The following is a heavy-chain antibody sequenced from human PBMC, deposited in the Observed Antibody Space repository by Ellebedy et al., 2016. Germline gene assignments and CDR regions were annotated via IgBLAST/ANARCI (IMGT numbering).Heavy chain of an antibody. V-gene: IGHV4-34*01. Sequence: SETLSLTCAVYGGSFSGYYWSWIRQPPGKGLEWIGGINHSGSTNYNPSLKSRVTISVDTSKNQFSLKLSSVTAADTAVYYCARDSAPAACSWVSSYNWFDPWGQGTLVTVSS. J-gene: IGHJ5*02. CDR1: GGSFSGYY. D-gene: IGHD2-2*01. CDR2: INHSGST. CDR3: ARDSAPAACSWVSSYNWFDP.